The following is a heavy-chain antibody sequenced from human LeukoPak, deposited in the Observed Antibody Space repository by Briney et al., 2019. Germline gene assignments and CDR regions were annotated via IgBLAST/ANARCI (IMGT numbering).Heavy chain of an antibody. CDR3: ARVDSSSWYPYFDY. J-gene: IGHJ4*02. CDR2: INTVGSST. V-gene: IGHV3-74*01. Sequence: GGSLRLSCAASGFTFSSYWMHWVRQAPGKGLVWVSRINTVGSSTSYADSVKGRFTISRDNAKNTLYLQMNSLRAEDTAVYYCARVDSSSWYPYFDYWGQGTLVTVSS. D-gene: IGHD6-13*01. CDR1: GFTFSSYW.